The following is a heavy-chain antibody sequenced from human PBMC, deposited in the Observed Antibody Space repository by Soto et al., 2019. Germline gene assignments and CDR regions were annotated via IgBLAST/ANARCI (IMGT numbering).Heavy chain of an antibody. CDR3: ATGTYYGSGTCFDY. V-gene: IGHV1-24*01. D-gene: IGHD3-10*01. CDR2: FDPEDGET. J-gene: IGHJ4*02. CDR1: GYTLTELS. Sequence: ASVKVSCKVSGYTLTELSMHWVRKAPGKGLEWMGGFDPEDGETIYAQKFQGRVTMTEDTSTDTAYMELSSLRSEDTAVYYCATGTYYGSGTCFDYWGQGTLVTVSS.